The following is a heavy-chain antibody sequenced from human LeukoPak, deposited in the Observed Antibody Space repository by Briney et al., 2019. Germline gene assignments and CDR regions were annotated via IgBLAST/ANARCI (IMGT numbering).Heavy chain of an antibody. V-gene: IGHV3-74*01. D-gene: IGHD2/OR15-2a*01. CDR3: VSFYETY. CDR2: INSDGSWT. CDR1: GFTFSNYW. Sequence: GGSLRLSCAASGFTFSNYWMHWVRQAPGKGLVWVSHINSDGSWTSYADSVKGRFTISKDNAKNTVYLQMNSLRAEDTAVYYCVSFYETYWGRGTLVTVSS. J-gene: IGHJ4*02.